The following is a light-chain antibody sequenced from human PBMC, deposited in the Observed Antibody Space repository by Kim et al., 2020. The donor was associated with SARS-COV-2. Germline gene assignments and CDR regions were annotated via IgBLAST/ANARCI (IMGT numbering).Light chain of an antibody. CDR2: DAS. CDR3: QQRDNWPWT. V-gene: IGKV3-11*01. CDR1: QSVWTY. Sequence: VVLTQSPGILSLSPGERATLSCRASQSVWTYLAWYQHKPGQAPRLLIYDASKRATGIPTRFSGSGSGTDFTLTISSLEPEDFVVYYCQQRDNWPWTFGQGTKVDIK. J-gene: IGKJ1*01.